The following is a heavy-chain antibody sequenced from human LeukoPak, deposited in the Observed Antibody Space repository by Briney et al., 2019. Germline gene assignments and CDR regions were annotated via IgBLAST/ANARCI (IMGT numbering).Heavy chain of an antibody. Sequence: SETLSLTCAVYGGSFSGYYWSWIRQPPGKGLEWIGEINHSGSTNYNPSLKSRVTISVDTSKNQFSLKLSSVTAADTVVYYCAGYDILTGYSYREYYFDYWGQGTLVTVSS. J-gene: IGHJ4*02. CDR3: AGYDILTGYSYREYYFDY. CDR1: GGSFSGYY. V-gene: IGHV4-34*01. CDR2: INHSGST. D-gene: IGHD3-9*01.